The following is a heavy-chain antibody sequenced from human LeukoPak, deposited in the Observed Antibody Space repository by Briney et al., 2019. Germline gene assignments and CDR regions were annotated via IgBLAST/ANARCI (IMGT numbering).Heavy chain of an antibody. V-gene: IGHV4-59*01. CDR3: ARLKWPVGSHYYHYMDV. D-gene: IGHD6-19*01. Sequence: SETLSLTCTVSGGSISSYYWSWIRQPPGKGLEWIGYIYYSGSTNYNPSLKSRVTISVDTSKNQFSLKVRSVTAADTAVYYCARLKWPVGSHYYHYMDVWGKGTTVTVSS. J-gene: IGHJ6*03. CDR1: GGSISSYY. CDR2: IYYSGST.